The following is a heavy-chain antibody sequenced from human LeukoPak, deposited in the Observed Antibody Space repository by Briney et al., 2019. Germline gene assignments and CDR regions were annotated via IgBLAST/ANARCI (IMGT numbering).Heavy chain of an antibody. V-gene: IGHV3-53*01. D-gene: IGHD3-22*01. J-gene: IGHJ4*02. CDR3: AKDKFGQINFYDSSGYYPIDY. Sequence: GGSLRLSCAASGFTVSSNYMGWVRQAPGKGLEWVSVIYSGGSTYYADSVKGRFTISRDNSKNTLYLQMNSLRAEDTAVYYCAKDKFGQINFYDSSGYYPIDYWGQGTLVTVSS. CDR1: GFTVSSNY. CDR2: IYSGGST.